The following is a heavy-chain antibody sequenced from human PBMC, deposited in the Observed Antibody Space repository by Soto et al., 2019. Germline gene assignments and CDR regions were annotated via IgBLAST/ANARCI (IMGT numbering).Heavy chain of an antibody. D-gene: IGHD3-3*01. CDR3: ARGTYYDFWSGYYIHSPYFDY. CDR2: INHSGST. Sequence: PSETLSLTCAVYGGSFSGYYWSWIRQPPGKGLEWIGEINHSGSTNYNPSPKSRVTISVDTSKNQFSLKLSSVTAADTAVYYCARGTYYDFWSGYYIHSPYFDYWGQGTLVTVSS. V-gene: IGHV4-34*01. CDR1: GGSFSGYY. J-gene: IGHJ4*02.